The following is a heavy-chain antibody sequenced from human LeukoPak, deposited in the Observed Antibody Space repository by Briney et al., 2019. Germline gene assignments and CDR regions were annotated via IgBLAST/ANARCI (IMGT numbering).Heavy chain of an antibody. D-gene: IGHD2-15*01. CDR3: ARRYCSGGSCCSSFDY. CDR2: IYYSGST. Sequence: SETLSLTCTVSGGSISSYYWSWIRQPPGKGLEWIEYIYYSGSTNYNPSLKSRVTISVDTSKNQFSLKLSSATAADTAVYYCARRYCSGGSCCSSFDYWGQGSLVTVSS. CDR1: GGSISSYY. V-gene: IGHV4-59*08. J-gene: IGHJ4*02.